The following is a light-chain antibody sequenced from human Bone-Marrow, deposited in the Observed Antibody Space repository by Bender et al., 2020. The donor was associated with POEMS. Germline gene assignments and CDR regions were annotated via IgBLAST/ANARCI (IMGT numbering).Light chain of an antibody. CDR1: ILAEKY. CDR2: KDN. Sequence: SYELTQPSSVSVSPGQTATITCSGDILAEKYGRWFQQKPGQAPVLVIYKDNERPSGIPERFSGSSSGTIVTLTISGVQPEDEADYYCQSADSSGTFRVFGGGTKLTVL. J-gene: IGLJ3*02. V-gene: IGLV3-25*03. CDR3: QSADSSGTFRV.